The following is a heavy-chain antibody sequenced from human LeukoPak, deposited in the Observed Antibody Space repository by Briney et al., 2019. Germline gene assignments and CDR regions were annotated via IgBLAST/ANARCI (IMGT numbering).Heavy chain of an antibody. V-gene: IGHV3-33*01. Sequence: GRSLRLSCAASGFTFSSYGMHWVRQAPGKGLEWVAVIWYDGSNKYYADSVKGRFTISRDNSKNTLYLQMNSLRAEDTAVYYCARGGELRFLEWLLPFDYWGQGTLVTVSS. D-gene: IGHD3-3*01. CDR3: ARGGELRFLEWLLPFDY. CDR1: GFTFSSYG. J-gene: IGHJ4*02. CDR2: IWYDGSNK.